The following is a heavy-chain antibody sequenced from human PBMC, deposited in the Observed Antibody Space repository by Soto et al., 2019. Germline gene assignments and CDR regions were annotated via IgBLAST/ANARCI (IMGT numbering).Heavy chain of an antibody. CDR2: ISAYNGNT. D-gene: IGHD3-3*01. Sequence: AVNVSCKTSGYSFTAYYIHWVRQAPGQGLEWMGWISAYNGNTNYAQKLQGRVTMTTDTSTSTAYMELRSLRSDDTAVYYCSRDRFTIFGVVIKKWLDPSSKGTSVTV. J-gene: IGHJ5*02. V-gene: IGHV1-18*04. CDR1: GYSFTAYY. CDR3: SRDRFTIFGVVIKKWLDP.